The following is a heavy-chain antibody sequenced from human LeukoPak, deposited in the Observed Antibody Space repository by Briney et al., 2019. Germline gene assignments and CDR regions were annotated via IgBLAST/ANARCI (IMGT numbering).Heavy chain of an antibody. D-gene: IGHD6-19*01. V-gene: IGHV3-64*01. CDR2: ISSNGGST. CDR1: GFTFSTYA. Sequence: PGGSLRLSCAASGFTFSTYAMYWVRQSPGKGLEYVSAISSNGGSTFYAHSVTGRFIISRDNSKNTLYLQMGSLRAEDMAVYYCARAMYSSGCNWFDPWGQGTLVTVSS. J-gene: IGHJ5*02. CDR3: ARAMYSSGCNWFDP.